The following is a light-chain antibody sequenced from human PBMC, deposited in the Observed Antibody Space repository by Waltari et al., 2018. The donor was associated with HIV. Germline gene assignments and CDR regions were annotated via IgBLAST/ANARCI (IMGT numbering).Light chain of an antibody. CDR1: SSNIGRNT. CDR2: NDN. V-gene: IGLV1-44*01. J-gene: IGLJ3*02. CDR3: AAWDDRLNGWV. Sequence: QSVLTQSPSASGTPGQTVTISCSGSSSNIGRNTLNWFQNLPGTAPKLLIYNDNQRPSGVPDRFSGSKSGTSASLAISGLQSEDEADYTCAAWDDRLNGWVFGGGTKLTVL.